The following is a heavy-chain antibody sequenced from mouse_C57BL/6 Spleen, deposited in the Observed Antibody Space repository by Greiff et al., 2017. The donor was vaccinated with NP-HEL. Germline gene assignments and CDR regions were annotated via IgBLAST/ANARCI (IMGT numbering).Heavy chain of an antibody. D-gene: IGHD1-1*01. CDR2: IDPETGGT. CDR3: TICSGSYFDY. V-gene: IGHV1-15*01. CDR1: GYTFTDYE. Sequence: QVQLQQSGAELVRPGASVTLSCKASGYTFTDYEMHWVKQTPVHGLEWIGAIDPETGGTAYNQKFKGKAILTADKSSSTAYMQLRSLTSEDSAVYYCTICSGSYFDYWGQGTTLTVSS. J-gene: IGHJ2*01.